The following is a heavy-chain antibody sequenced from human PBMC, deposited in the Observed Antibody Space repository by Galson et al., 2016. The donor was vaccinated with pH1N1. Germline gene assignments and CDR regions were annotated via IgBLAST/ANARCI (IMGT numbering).Heavy chain of an antibody. J-gene: IGHJ4*02. Sequence: SLRLSCAASGLRVSTSWMSWVRQAPGRALEWVANIRYDGGEIYCGDAVKGRFTVSRDNAKSSLYLQMNSLRVEDTAVYYCARDGYPSAAHYWGQGTLVIVSS. V-gene: IGHV3-7*04. D-gene: IGHD2-2*01. CDR3: ARDGYPSAAHY. CDR1: GLRVSTSW. CDR2: IRYDGGEI.